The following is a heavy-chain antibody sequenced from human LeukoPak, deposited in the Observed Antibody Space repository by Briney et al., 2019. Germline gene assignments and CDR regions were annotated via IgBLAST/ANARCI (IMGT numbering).Heavy chain of an antibody. D-gene: IGHD3-10*01. CDR1: GHSLTEMA. V-gene: IGHV1-24*01. CDR3: ATERSGIDAFDI. J-gene: IGHJ3*02. CDR2: FDPEDGEA. Sequence: ASVKVSCTVSGHSLTEMAMHWVRQAPGKGLEWMGGFDPEDGEATYAQKFQGRVTLTEDTSTDTGYMELSTLRSEDTAVYYCATERSGIDAFDIWGQGTRVTVSS.